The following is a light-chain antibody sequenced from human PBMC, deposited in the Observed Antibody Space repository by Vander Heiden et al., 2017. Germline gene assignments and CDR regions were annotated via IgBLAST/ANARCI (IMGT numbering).Light chain of an antibody. CDR1: SAHTTFV. CDR3: QTWGIGIQV. J-gene: IGLJ2*01. V-gene: IGLV4-69*01. CDR2: LYSDGSQ. Sequence: LELTQSPSDSAYFGDSVTLTCTLSSAHTTFVIAWHQHQPDKAPRYLMTLYSDGSQTKGDGIPDRFSGSSSGADRYLAISNLQSEDEADYYCQTWGIGIQVFGGGTKLTVL.